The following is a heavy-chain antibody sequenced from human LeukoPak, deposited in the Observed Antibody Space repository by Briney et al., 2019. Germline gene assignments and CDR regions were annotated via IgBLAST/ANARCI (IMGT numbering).Heavy chain of an antibody. CDR3: ASEGLAVADNFLY. J-gene: IGHJ4*02. D-gene: IGHD6-19*01. CDR1: GGSISSYY. V-gene: IGHV4-4*07. CDR2: IYASGST. Sequence: PSETLSLTCTVSGGSISSYYWSWIRQPPGKGPEWIGRIYASGSTNYNPSLKSRVTISVDTSENQFSLNLRSVTAADTAVYYCASEGLAVADNFLYWGQGALVTVSS.